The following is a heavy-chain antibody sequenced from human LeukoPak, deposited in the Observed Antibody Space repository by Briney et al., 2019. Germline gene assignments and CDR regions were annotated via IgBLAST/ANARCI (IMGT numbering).Heavy chain of an antibody. CDR1: GGTFSSYT. D-gene: IGHD2-2*01. J-gene: IGHJ6*03. CDR3: ARDRYCSSTSCYPMDV. V-gene: IGHV1-69*05. Sequence: GASVKVSCKASGGTFSSYTISWVRQAPGQGLEWMGGIIPIFGTANYAQKFQGRVTITTDESTSTAYMELSSLRSEDTAVYYCARDRYCSSTSCYPMDVWGKGTTVTVSS. CDR2: IIPIFGTA.